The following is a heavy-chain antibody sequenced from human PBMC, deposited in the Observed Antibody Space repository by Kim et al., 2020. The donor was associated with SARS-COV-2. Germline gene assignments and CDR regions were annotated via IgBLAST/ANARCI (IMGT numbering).Heavy chain of an antibody. J-gene: IGHJ3*02. V-gene: IGHV1-18*01. CDR1: GYTFTSYG. D-gene: IGHD5-18*01. Sequence: ASVKVSCKASGYTFTSYGISWVRQAPGQGLEWMGWIGAYNGNTNYAQKLQGRVTMTTDTSTSTAYMELRSLRSDDTAVYYCARGVAWIQQENAFDIWGQGTMVTVSS. CDR3: ARGVAWIQQENAFDI. CDR2: IGAYNGNT.